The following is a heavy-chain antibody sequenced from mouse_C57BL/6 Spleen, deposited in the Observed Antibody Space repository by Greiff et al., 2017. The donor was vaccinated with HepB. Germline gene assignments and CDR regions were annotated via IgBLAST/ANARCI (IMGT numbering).Heavy chain of an antibody. Sequence: QVQLQQPGTELEKPGASVKLSCKASGYTFTSYWMHWVKQRPGQGLEWIGNINPSNGGTNYNEKFKSKATLTVDKSASTAYMQLSSLTSEDSAVYYCARWEQLRLRSYFDYWGQGTTLTVSS. J-gene: IGHJ2*01. D-gene: IGHD3-2*02. V-gene: IGHV1-53*01. CDR2: INPSNGGT. CDR3: ARWEQLRLRSYFDY. CDR1: GYTFTSYW.